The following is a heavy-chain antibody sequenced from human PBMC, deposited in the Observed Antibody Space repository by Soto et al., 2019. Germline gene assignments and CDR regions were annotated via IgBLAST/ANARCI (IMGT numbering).Heavy chain of an antibody. CDR3: ARAGCEDYYDSSGYYSVY. Sequence: EVQLVESGGGLVQPGGSLRLSCAASEFTFSSHWMSWVRQAPGKGLEWVANIKQDGSEKYYVDSVKGRFTISRDNAKNSLYLQMNSLRAEDTAVYYCARAGCEDYYDSSGYYSVYWGQGTLVTVSS. CDR1: EFTFSSHW. CDR2: IKQDGSEK. J-gene: IGHJ4*02. V-gene: IGHV3-7*03. D-gene: IGHD3-22*01.